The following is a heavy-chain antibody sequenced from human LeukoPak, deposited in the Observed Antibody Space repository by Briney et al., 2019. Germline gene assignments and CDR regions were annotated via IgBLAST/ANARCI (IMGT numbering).Heavy chain of an antibody. Sequence: GGSLRLSCAASGFIFNTYAMSWVRQAPGKGLEWVSTISGNGGSTYYADSVKGRFTISRDNSKNTLYLQTNSLRAEDTAVYYCAKDLGRSGWSDFDYWGRGTLVTVSS. J-gene: IGHJ4*02. D-gene: IGHD6-19*01. CDR2: ISGNGGST. CDR3: AKDLGRSGWSDFDY. CDR1: GFIFNTYA. V-gene: IGHV3-23*01.